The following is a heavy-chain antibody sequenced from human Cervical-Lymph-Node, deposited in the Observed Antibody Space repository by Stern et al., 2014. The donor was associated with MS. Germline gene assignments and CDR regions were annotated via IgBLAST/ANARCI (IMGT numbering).Heavy chain of an antibody. J-gene: IGHJ4*02. CDR3: APGIDD. Sequence: QVQLVESGGGVVQPGSSLRLSCAGTGFIFTTSPLHWVRQAPGKGLEWVAFISHDALNKYYADSVRGRFTISRDNSKNMLYLQMNSLRVEDTAVYYCAPGIDDWGQGTLVTVSS. CDR2: ISHDALNK. CDR1: GFIFTTSP. V-gene: IGHV3-30*04.